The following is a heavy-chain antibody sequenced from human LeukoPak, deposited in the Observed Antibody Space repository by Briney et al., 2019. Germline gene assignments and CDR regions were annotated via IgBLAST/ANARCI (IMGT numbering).Heavy chain of an antibody. CDR2: INPGTGGT. V-gene: IGHV1-2*02. Sequence: GASVKVSCKASGYRFTGYYIHWVRQAPGQGLEWMGWINPGTGGTNSAQRFQGRVTMTRDTSISTAFMELSRLISDDTAVYYCTGEFLQEKGGPTPFDHWGQGTLVTVSS. CDR1: GYRFTGYY. D-gene: IGHD2-15*01. J-gene: IGHJ4*02. CDR3: TGEFLQEKGGPTPFDH.